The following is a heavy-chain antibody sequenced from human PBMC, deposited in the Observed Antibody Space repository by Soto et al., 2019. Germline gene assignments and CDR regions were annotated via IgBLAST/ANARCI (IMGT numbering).Heavy chain of an antibody. J-gene: IGHJ4*02. CDR2: VHPYEGTT. D-gene: IGHD1-26*01. CDR3: AREYYSDKTWIDY. CDR1: GFTFTSYP. Sequence: ASVKVSCRTSGFTFTSYPCSWVRQAPGQGLEWLAWVHPYEGTTKVAHQFRDRLTLTTDTSAATVFMELTRLTSDDTAVYFCAREYYSDKTWIDYCGQRTLVTVSS. V-gene: IGHV1-18*04.